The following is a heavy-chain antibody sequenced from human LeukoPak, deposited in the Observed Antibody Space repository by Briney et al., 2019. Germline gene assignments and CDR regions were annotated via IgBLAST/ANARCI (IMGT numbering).Heavy chain of an antibody. CDR3: ARDQRVAVAGEYYYYGMDV. D-gene: IGHD6-19*01. J-gene: IGHJ6*02. V-gene: IGHV1-18*04. CDR2: ISADNGNT. CDR1: GYTLSNHA. Sequence: ASVKVSCKGSGYTLSNHAFSWVRQAPGQGLEWMGWISADNGNTNHAQKFQGRVSLTTDTSTSTAYMELRSLRSDDTAVYYCARDQRVAVAGEYYYYGMDVWGQGTTVTVSS.